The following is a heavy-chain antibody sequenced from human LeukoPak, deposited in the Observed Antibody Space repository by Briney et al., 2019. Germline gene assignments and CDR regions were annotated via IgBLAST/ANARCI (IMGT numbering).Heavy chain of an antibody. J-gene: IGHJ3*02. CDR3: TRSGDLAAFDI. CDR1: GFTFSGSR. Sequence: GSLRLSCAASGFTFSGSRMHWVRQASGKGLEWVGRIRSKADSYATAYAESVKGRFTISRDDSKNTAYLQMNSLKTEDTAVYYCTRSGDLAAFDIWGQGTMVTVSS. CDR2: IRSKADSYAT. D-gene: IGHD7-27*01. V-gene: IGHV3-73*01.